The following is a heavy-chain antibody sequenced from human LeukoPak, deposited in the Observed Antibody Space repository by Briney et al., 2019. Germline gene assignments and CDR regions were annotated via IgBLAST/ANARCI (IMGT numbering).Heavy chain of an antibody. V-gene: IGHV3-7*02. J-gene: IGHJ4*02. CDR1: GYTFTAYY. CDR3: ADGVGSAIDY. Sequence: PGGSLRLSCKASGYTFTAYYMSWVRQARGQGLEWVANIKQDGSETFYVDSVKGRFTISRDNAKNSLYLQMSSLRAEDTAVYYCADGVGSAIDYWGQGTLVTVSS. D-gene: IGHD2-21*02. CDR2: IKQDGSET.